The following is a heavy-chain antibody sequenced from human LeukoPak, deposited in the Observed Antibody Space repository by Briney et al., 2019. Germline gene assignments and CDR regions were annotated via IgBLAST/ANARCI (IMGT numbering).Heavy chain of an antibody. V-gene: IGHV4-39*07. Sequence: PSETLSLTCTVSGGSVSSSSYYWGWIRQPPGKGLEWIGSIYYSGSTYYNPSLKSRVTISVDTSKNQFSLRLSSVTAADTAVYYCATAQLQQSYERSYTNYYHYYYMDVWGKGTTVTVSS. CDR1: GGSVSSSSYY. CDR2: IYYSGST. J-gene: IGHJ6*03. CDR3: ATAQLQQSYERSYTNYYHYYYMDV. D-gene: IGHD3-10*01.